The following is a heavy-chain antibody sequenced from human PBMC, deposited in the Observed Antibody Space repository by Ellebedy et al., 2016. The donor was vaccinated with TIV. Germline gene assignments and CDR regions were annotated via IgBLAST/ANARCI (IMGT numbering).Heavy chain of an antibody. V-gene: IGHV3-33*01. J-gene: IGHJ6*02. CDR1: GFTFSSYG. CDR2: IWYDGSNK. Sequence: PGGSLRLSCAASGFTFSSYGMHRVRQAPGKGLEWVAVIWYDGSNKYYADSVKGRFTISRDNAKNTLYLQMNSLRAEDTAVYYCARGPTQAALLRFLEWSHYYYGMDVWGQGTTVTVSS. CDR3: ARGPTQAALLRFLEWSHYYYGMDV. D-gene: IGHD3-3*01.